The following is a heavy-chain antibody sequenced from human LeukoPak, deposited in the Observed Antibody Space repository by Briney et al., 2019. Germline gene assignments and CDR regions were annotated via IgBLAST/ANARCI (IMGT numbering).Heavy chain of an antibody. V-gene: IGHV4-4*07. Sequence: SETLSLTCTISGGSMNKFYWSWIRQPPGKGLEWIGCVYFSGTTNYHPSLKSRVTMSVDTSKNRFSLKLSSVTAADTAVYYCARTGAATASDYWGQGTPVTVSS. CDR2: VYFSGTT. J-gene: IGHJ4*02. D-gene: IGHD7-27*01. CDR1: GGSMNKFY. CDR3: ARTGAATASDY.